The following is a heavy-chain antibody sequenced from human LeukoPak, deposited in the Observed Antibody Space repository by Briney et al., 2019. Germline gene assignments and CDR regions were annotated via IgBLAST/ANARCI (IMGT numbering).Heavy chain of an antibody. V-gene: IGHV3-9*01. D-gene: IGHD3-22*01. Sequence: GRSLRLSCAASGFTFDDYAMPWVRQAPGKGLEWVSGISWNSGSIGYADSVKGRFTISRDNAKNSLYLQMNSLRAEDTAVYYCAKLEQYYYDSSGYSNWGQGTLVTVSS. CDR3: AKLEQYYYDSSGYSN. J-gene: IGHJ4*02. CDR1: GFTFDDYA. CDR2: ISWNSGSI.